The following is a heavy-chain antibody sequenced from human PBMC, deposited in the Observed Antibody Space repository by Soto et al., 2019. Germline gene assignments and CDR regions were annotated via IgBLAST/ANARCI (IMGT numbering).Heavy chain of an antibody. J-gene: IGHJ4*02. D-gene: IGHD3-22*01. Sequence: QVQLVQSGAEVKKPGASVKVSCKASGYTFTDYGISWVRQAPGQGLEWMGWIGAKTGNTNYAQIVQGRVTLTTDKSASTAYVELRSLSSADTAIFYCARDRFHCDSSGQGDYWGQGTVVTVSS. V-gene: IGHV1-18*04. CDR1: GYTFTDYG. CDR3: ARDRFHCDSSGQGDY. CDR2: IGAKTGNT.